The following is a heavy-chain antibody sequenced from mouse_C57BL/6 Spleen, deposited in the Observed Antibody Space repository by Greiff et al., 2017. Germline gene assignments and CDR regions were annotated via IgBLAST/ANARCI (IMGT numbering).Heavy chain of an antibody. D-gene: IGHD2-2*01. V-gene: IGHV1-42*01. Sequence: VQLQQSGPELVKPGASVKISCKASGYSFTGYYMNWVKQSPEKSLEWIGEINPSTGGTTYNQKFKAKATLTVDKSSSTAYMQLKSLTSEDSAVYYCARDYGYEYYFDYWGQGTTLTVSS. CDR2: INPSTGGT. CDR1: GYSFTGYY. J-gene: IGHJ2*01. CDR3: ARDYGYEYYFDY.